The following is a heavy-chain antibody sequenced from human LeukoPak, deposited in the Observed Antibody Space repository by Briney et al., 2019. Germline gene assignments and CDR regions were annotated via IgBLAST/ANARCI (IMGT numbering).Heavy chain of an antibody. V-gene: IGHV3-30*03. CDR3: ARFIFGVVIFSADAFDI. CDR2: ISYDGSNK. Sequence: PGGSLRLSCAASGFTFSSYGMHWVRQAPGKGLEWVAVISYDGSNKYYADSVKGRFTISRDNSKNTLYLQMNSLRAEDTAVYYCARFIFGVVIFSADAFDIWGQGTMVTVSS. CDR1: GFTFSSYG. J-gene: IGHJ3*02. D-gene: IGHD3-3*01.